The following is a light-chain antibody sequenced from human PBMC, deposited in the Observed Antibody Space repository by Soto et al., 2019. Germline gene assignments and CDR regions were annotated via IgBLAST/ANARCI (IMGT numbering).Light chain of an antibody. CDR1: SSDIGSSP. V-gene: IGLV1-44*01. Sequence: QSVLTQPLSASGTPGQRVTISCSGSSSDIGSSPVNWYQQLPGTAPKLFIYSDNQRPSGVPDRFSGSKSGTSASLAISGLQSDDEADYYCAAWDDSLSDYVFGTGTKVTVL. J-gene: IGLJ1*01. CDR3: AAWDDSLSDYV. CDR2: SDN.